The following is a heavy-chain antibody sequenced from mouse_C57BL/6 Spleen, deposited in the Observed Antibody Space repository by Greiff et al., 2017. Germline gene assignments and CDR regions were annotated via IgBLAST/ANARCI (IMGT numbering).Heavy chain of an antibody. CDR2: ISGGGGNT. D-gene: IGHD2-5*01. Sequence: EVQVVESGGGLVKPGGSLKLSCAASGFTFSSYTMSWVRQTPEKRLEWVATISGGGGNTYYPDSVKGRFTISRDNAKNTLYLQMSSLRSEDTALYYCARQGHSNWFAYWGQGTLVTVAA. CDR1: GFTFSSYT. CDR3: ARQGHSNWFAY. V-gene: IGHV5-9*01. J-gene: IGHJ3*01.